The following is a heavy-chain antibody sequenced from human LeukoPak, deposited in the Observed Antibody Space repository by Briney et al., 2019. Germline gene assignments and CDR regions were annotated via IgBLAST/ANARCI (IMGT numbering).Heavy chain of an antibody. CDR2: INPYSAAT. D-gene: IGHD2-15*01. J-gene: IGHJ3*02. CDR1: GYTFTANY. V-gene: IGHV1-2*02. Sequence: ASVKVSCKASGYTFTANYIHWVRQAPRQGLEWMGWINPYSAATNYAQKFQGRVTMTRDTSISTAYMELSSLRSDGTAVYYCARQWQLGLRGAFDIWGQGTMVTVSS. CDR3: ARQWQLGLRGAFDI.